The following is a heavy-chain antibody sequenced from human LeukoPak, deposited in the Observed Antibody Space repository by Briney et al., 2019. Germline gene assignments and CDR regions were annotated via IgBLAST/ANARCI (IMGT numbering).Heavy chain of an antibody. D-gene: IGHD2-15*01. J-gene: IGHJ4*02. V-gene: IGHV4-39*01. CDR2: IYYSGST. Sequence: SETLSLTCTVSGGSISSSSSYWAWIRQPPGTGLEWIGNIYYSGSTFYSPSLKSRLTIFVDTSKNQFSLKLSSVTAADTAVYYCARRVYCSGGSCYAHFDYWGQGTLVTVSS. CDR3: ARRVYCSGGSCYAHFDY. CDR1: GGSISSSSSY.